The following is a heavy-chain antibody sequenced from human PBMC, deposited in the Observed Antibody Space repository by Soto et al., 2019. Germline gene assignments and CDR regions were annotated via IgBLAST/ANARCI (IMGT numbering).Heavy chain of an antibody. D-gene: IGHD6-6*01. V-gene: IGHV4-31*03. CDR3: AREAASRIERWFDP. J-gene: IGHJ5*02. Sequence: SETLSLTCTVSGASISSGSYCWTWIRQHPGKGLEWIGYISYSGSTHYNPSLKTRLTISLDTSKNQFSLKLSSVTAADTAVYYCAREAASRIERWFDPWGQGTQVTAPQ. CDR2: ISYSGST. CDR1: GASISSGSYC.